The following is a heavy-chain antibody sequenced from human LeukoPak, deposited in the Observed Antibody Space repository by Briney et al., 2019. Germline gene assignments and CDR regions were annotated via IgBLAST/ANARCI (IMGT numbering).Heavy chain of an antibody. CDR2: IYYSGST. Sequence: PSETLSLTCTVSGGSISSSSYYWGWIRQPPGKGLEWIGSIYYSGSTYYNPSLKSRVTISVDTSKNQFSLKLSSVTAADTAVYYCARHPPVRGVIVKPLYYFDYWGQGTLVTVSS. CDR1: GGSISSSSYY. V-gene: IGHV4-39*01. J-gene: IGHJ4*02. CDR3: ARHPPVRGVIVKPLYYFDY. D-gene: IGHD3-10*01.